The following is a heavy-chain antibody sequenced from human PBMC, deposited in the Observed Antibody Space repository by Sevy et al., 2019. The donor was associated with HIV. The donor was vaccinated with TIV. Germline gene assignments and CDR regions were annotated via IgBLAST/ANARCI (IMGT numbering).Heavy chain of an antibody. J-gene: IGHJ6*02. CDR1: GGSISSSSYY. D-gene: IGHD2-15*01. CDR2: IYYSGST. CDR3: ARHGCSGGSCYSYYYYGMDV. V-gene: IGHV4-39*01. Sequence: SETLSLTCTVSGGSISSSSYYWGWIRQPPGMGLEWIGSIYYSGSTYYNPSLKSRVTISVDTSKNQFSLKLSSVTAADTAAYYCARHGCSGGSCYSYYYYGMDVWGQGTTVTVSS.